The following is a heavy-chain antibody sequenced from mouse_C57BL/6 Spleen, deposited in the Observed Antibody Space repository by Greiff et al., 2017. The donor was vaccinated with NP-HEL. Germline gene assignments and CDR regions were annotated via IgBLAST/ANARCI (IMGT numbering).Heavy chain of an antibody. CDR3: TRRGDYHPMDY. J-gene: IGHJ4*01. CDR2: IDPETGGT. CDR1: GYTFTDYE. Sequence: VQLQQSGAELVRPGASVTLSCKASGYTFTDYEMHWVKQTPVHGLEWIGAIDPETGGTAYNQKFKGKAILTADKSSSTAYMELRSLTSEDSAVYYCTRRGDYHPMDYWGQGTSVTVSS. V-gene: IGHV1-15*01.